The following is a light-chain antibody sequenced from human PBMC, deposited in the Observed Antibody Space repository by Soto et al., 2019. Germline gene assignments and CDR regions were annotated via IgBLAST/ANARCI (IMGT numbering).Light chain of an antibody. Sequence: DIQLTHSPSFLSASVGDRVTITCRASQGISSYLAWYQQKPGKAPKLLIYAASTLQSGVPSRFCGSGSGTEVTLTISSLQPEDFATYYCQQLNSHPPVTFGQGTRLEIK. CDR2: AAS. J-gene: IGKJ5*01. CDR3: QQLNSHPPVT. V-gene: IGKV1-9*01. CDR1: QGISSY.